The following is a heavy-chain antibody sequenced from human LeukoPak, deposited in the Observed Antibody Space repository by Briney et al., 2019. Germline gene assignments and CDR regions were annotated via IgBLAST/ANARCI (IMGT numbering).Heavy chain of an antibody. V-gene: IGHV1-69-2*01. CDR3: ATGYCSGGSCTSFDY. CDR2: VDPEDGET. D-gene: IGHD2-15*01. J-gene: IGHJ4*02. CDR1: GYTFTDYY. Sequence: GAPVKISCKASGYTFTDYYMHWVQQAPGKGLEWMGRVDPEDGETIYAEKFQGRVTITADTSTDTAYMELSSLRSEDTAVYYCATGYCSGGSCTSFDYWGQGTLVTVSS.